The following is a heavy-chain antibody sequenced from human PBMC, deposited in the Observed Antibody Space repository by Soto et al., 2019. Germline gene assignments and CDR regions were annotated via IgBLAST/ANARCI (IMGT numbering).Heavy chain of an antibody. CDR2: IIPIFGTA. V-gene: IGHV1-69*06. Sequence: QVQLVQSGAEVKKPGSSVKVSCKASGGTFSSYATSWVRQAPGQGLEWMGGIIPIFGTANYAQKFQGRVTITADKSTSTAYMELSSLRSEDTAVYYCARVRCSSTSCPRGWFDPWGQGTLVTVSS. CDR1: GGTFSSYA. J-gene: IGHJ5*02. CDR3: ARVRCSSTSCPRGWFDP. D-gene: IGHD2-2*01.